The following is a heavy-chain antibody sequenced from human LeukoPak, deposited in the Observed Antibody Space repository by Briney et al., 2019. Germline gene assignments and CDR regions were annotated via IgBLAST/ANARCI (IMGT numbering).Heavy chain of an antibody. CDR2: IHHSERA. V-gene: IGHV4-38-2*02. CDR1: GYSISSNYY. Sequence: SETLSLTCTVSGYSISSNYYWGWIRQPPGKGLEWIGSIHHSERAYYNPSLKSRVTISVDPSKNPFSLRVMSVTAAETAVYFCARVSARGGYGDDYFDYWGQGTLVTVSS. CDR3: ARVSARGGYGDDYFDY. D-gene: IGHD4-17*01. J-gene: IGHJ4*02.